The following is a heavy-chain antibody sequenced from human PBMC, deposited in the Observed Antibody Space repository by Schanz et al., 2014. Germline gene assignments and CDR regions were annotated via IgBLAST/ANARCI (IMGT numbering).Heavy chain of an antibody. CDR3: AKAGSGWSTAGYYY. CDR2: ISDNGIST. V-gene: IGHV3-23*01. Sequence: EVQLLESGGGLVQPGRSLRLSCVASGFTFISYAMSWVRQAPGKGLEWVSGISDNGISTYYADSVKGRFSISRENSKSILYLQMNSLRAEDTAVYYCAKAGSGWSTAGYYYWGQGTLVAVSS. J-gene: IGHJ4*02. D-gene: IGHD6-19*01. CDR1: GFTFISYA.